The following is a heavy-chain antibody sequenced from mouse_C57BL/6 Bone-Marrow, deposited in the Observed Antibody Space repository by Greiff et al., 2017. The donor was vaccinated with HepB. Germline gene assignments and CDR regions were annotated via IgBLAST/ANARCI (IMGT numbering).Heavy chain of an antibody. J-gene: IGHJ2*01. Sequence: EVHLVESEGGLVQPGSSMKLSCTASGFTFSDYYMAWVRQVPEKGLEWVANINYDGSSTYYLDSLKSRFIISRDNAKNILYLQMSSLKSEDTATYYCARDLGWYYFDYWGQGTTLTVSS. V-gene: IGHV5-16*01. CDR2: INYDGSST. D-gene: IGHD3-3*01. CDR3: ARDLGWYYFDY. CDR1: GFTFSDYY.